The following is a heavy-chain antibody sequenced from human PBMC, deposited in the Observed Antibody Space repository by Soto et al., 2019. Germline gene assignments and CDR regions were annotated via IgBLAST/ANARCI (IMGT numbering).Heavy chain of an antibody. D-gene: IGHD2-8*01. CDR1: GFTFSSYA. Sequence: VGSLRLSCAASGFTFSSYAMSWVRQAPGKGLEWVSAISGSGGSTYYADSVKGRFTISRDNSKNTLYLQMNSLRAEDTAVYYCAKSPMVYAKNNWFDPWGQGTLVTVSS. CDR2: ISGSGGST. V-gene: IGHV3-23*01. J-gene: IGHJ5*02. CDR3: AKSPMVYAKNNWFDP.